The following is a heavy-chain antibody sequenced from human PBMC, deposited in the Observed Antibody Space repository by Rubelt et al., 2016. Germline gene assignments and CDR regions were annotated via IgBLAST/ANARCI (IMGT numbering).Heavy chain of an antibody. V-gene: IGHV3-30*04. CDR3: ATYPIAVPA. D-gene: IGHD6-19*01. CDR1: GFTFNTPT. J-gene: IGHJ5*02. CDR2: ILYDGTKT. Sequence: QVHLVESGGGVVQPGRSLRLSCGASGFTFNTPTMHWLRPAPGKGLEWVSFILYDGTKTYYADSIKGRFTISRDNSKNMLDLQMSGLRAEDTAVYYCATYPIAVPAWGQGTLVTVSS.